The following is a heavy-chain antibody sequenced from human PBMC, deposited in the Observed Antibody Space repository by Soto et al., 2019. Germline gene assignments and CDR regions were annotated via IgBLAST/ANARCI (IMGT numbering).Heavy chain of an antibody. D-gene: IGHD3-10*01. CDR1: GFTFSSYA. CDR2: ISGSGGST. V-gene: IGHV3-23*01. J-gene: IGHJ6*02. Sequence: TGGSLRLSCAASGFTFSSYAMSWVRQAPGKGLEWVSAISGSGGSTYYADSVKGRFTISRDNSKNTLYLQMNSLRAEDTAVYYCAKDRVTMVRGVIIPSGMDVWGQGTTVTVSS. CDR3: AKDRVTMVRGVIIPSGMDV.